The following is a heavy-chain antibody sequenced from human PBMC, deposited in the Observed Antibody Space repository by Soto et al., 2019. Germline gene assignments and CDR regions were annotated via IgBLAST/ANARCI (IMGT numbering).Heavy chain of an antibody. CDR2: MNPNSGNT. D-gene: IGHD3-16*02. Sequence: GASVKVSCKASGYTFTSYDINWVRQATGQGLEWMGWMNPNSGNTGYAQKFQGRVTMTRNTSISTAYMELSSLRSEDTAVYYCARGPYDYIWGSYRLGFYFDYWGEGTLVTVSS. J-gene: IGHJ4*02. CDR1: GYTFTSYD. V-gene: IGHV1-8*01. CDR3: ARGPYDYIWGSYRLGFYFDY.